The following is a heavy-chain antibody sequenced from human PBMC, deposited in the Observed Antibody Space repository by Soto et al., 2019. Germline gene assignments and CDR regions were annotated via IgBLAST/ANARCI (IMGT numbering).Heavy chain of an antibody. CDR3: AKGAGYNYNYPSNY. CDR1: GFTFNDYA. CDR2: VSGFGGST. Sequence: EVQLLESGGGLVQPGGSLRLSCAASGFTFNDYAMTWVRQAPGKGLEWVSTVSGFGGSTYYADSVKGRFTISRDNSKNTLNLQRNSLRAEDTALYYCAKGAGYNYNYPSNYWGQGTLVTVSS. D-gene: IGHD5-18*01. J-gene: IGHJ4*02. V-gene: IGHV3-23*01.